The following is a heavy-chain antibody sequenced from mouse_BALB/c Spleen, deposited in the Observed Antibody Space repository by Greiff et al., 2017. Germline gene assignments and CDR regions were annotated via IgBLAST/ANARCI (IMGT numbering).Heavy chain of an antibody. J-gene: IGHJ3*01. CDR2: IDPSDSYT. V-gene: IGHV1-69*02. CDR3: ARSDYGFPFAY. CDR1: GYTFTSYW. D-gene: IGHD1-2*01. Sequence: QVQLQQPGAELVKPGASVKLSCKASGYTFTSYWMNWVKQRPGQGLEWIGEIDPSDSYTNYNQKFKGKATLTVDKSSSTAYMQLSSLTSEDSAVYYCARSDYGFPFAYWGQGTLVTVSA.